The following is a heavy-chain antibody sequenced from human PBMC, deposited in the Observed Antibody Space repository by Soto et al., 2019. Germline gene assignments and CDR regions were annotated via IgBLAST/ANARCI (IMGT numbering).Heavy chain of an antibody. J-gene: IGHJ3*02. CDR2: IKGDGSAK. D-gene: IGHD6-25*01. Sequence: EVQLVESGGGLVQPGGSLRLSCAASGFTFGNYWMTWVRQAPGKGLEWVANIKGDGSAKSYLDSVRGRFTVSRDNARNSLFLQMNILRAEDTALYYCARDVSPGSSGYYLAAFDIWGQGTMVTVS. V-gene: IGHV3-7*05. CDR1: GFTFGNYW. CDR3: ARDVSPGSSGYYLAAFDI.